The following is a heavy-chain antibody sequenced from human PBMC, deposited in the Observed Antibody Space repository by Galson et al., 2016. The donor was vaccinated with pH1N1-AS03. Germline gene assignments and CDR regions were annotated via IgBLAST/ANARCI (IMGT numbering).Heavy chain of an antibody. CDR3: GRHLRSSYSMDV. V-gene: IGHV4-59*08. J-gene: IGHJ6*02. CDR2: IFYIGDT. Sequence: ETLSLTCTVSGGSVNGYYWTWIRQPPGKGLEWIGQIFYIGDTLYTPSLRGRVTMSVDTSKNQLSLRLSSVTAANTAVYYCGRHLRSSYSMDVWGQGTPVKVSS. D-gene: IGHD2-15*01. CDR1: GGSVNGYY.